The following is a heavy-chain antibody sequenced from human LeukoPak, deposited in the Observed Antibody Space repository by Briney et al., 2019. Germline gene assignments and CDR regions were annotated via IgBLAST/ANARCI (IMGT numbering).Heavy chain of an antibody. V-gene: IGHV4-4*07. Sequence: SETLSLTCTVPGGSISSYYWSWIRQRAGKGLEWIGRIYTSGSTNYNPSLKSRVTMSVDTSKNQFSLKLSSVTAADTAVYYCARAVATARRNWIDPWGQGTLVTVSS. CDR1: GGSISSYY. D-gene: IGHD5-12*01. CDR2: IYTSGST. CDR3: ARAVATARRNWIDP. J-gene: IGHJ5*02.